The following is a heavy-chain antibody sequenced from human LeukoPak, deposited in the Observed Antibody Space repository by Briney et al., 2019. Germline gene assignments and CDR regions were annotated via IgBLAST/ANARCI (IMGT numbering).Heavy chain of an antibody. CDR2: MNAGNGNT. Sequence: GASVKVSCKASGYIFTDFAIHWLRQAPGQRPEWMGWMNAGNGNTKYSQKFQGRITLTRDTSATTAYMELSSLRHDDMAIYYCAIGRGTSGSNRDFYYYYYMDVWGKGTTVTVSS. V-gene: IGHV1-3*01. J-gene: IGHJ6*03. CDR3: AIGRGTSGSNRDFYYYYYMDV. CDR1: GYIFTDFA. D-gene: IGHD2-15*01.